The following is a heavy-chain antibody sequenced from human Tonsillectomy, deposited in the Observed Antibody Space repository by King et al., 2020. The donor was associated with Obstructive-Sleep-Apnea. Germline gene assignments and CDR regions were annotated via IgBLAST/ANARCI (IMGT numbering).Heavy chain of an antibody. D-gene: IGHD5-24*01. Sequence: QLVQSGAEVKKPGSSVKVSCKASGGTFSSYAISWVRQAPGQGLEWMGGIIPIFGTANYAQKFQGRVTITADDSTSTAYMELSSLRSEDTAVYYGARADRRDGYKYYYGMDVWGQGTTVTVSS. V-gene: IGHV1-69*01. CDR2: IIPIFGTA. CDR1: GGTFSSYA. CDR3: ARADRRDGYKYYYGMDV. J-gene: IGHJ6*02.